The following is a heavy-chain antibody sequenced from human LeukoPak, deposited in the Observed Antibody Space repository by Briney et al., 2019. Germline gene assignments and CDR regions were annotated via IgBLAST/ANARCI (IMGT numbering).Heavy chain of an antibody. D-gene: IGHD1-7*01. Sequence: GASVKVSCKASGGTFSSYAISWVRQAPGQWLEWMGGIIPIFGTANYAQKFQGRVTITTDESTSTAYMELSSLRSEDTAVYYCARSPLELRFGPDYWGQGTLVTVSS. J-gene: IGHJ4*02. CDR2: IIPIFGTA. CDR3: ARSPLELRFGPDY. V-gene: IGHV1-69*05. CDR1: GGTFSSYA.